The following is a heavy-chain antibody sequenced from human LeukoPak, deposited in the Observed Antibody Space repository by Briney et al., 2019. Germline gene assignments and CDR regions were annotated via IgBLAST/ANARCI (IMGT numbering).Heavy chain of an antibody. V-gene: IGHV3-23*01. Sequence: PGGSLRLSCGASGFTFTSYAMSWIRQAPGKGVEGFSAISGGGENTYYGDSVKGRFTISRDNSKNTLYLQMNSLRAEDTATYYCAKPRAMTTGVGRYFDLWGRGTLVTVSS. CDR2: ISGGGENT. J-gene: IGHJ2*01. CDR3: AKPRAMTTGVGRYFDL. D-gene: IGHD1-1*01. CDR1: GFTFTSYA.